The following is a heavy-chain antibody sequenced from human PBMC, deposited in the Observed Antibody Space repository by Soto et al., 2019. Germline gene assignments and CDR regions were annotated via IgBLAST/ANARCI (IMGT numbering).Heavy chain of an antibody. D-gene: IGHD3-10*01. CDR1: GDSISSTNW. Sequence: PSETLSLTCAVSGDSISSTNWWSWVRQPPGKGLEWIGEIYHSGSTNYNPSLKSRVTISVDKSKNQFSLKLSSVTAADTAVYYCARVNTYYYGSGSYYTFHHDYWGQGTLVTVSS. J-gene: IGHJ4*02. CDR2: IYHSGST. V-gene: IGHV4-4*02. CDR3: ARVNTYYYGSGSYYTFHHDY.